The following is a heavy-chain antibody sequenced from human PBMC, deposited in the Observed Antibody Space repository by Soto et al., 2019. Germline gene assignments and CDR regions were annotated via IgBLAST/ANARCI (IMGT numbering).Heavy chain of an antibody. CDR3: ARPIYDFWSGSYYFDY. V-gene: IGHV3-7*01. D-gene: IGHD3-3*01. CDR1: GFTLSTNW. Sequence: PWVTRRLSGAPSGFTLSTNWMTWVRQAPGKGLEWVANIKQDGSEQYYVDSVKGRFTISRDNAKNSLYLQMNSLRAEDTAVYYCARPIYDFWSGSYYFDYWGQGTLVTVSS. J-gene: IGHJ4*02. CDR2: IKQDGSEQ.